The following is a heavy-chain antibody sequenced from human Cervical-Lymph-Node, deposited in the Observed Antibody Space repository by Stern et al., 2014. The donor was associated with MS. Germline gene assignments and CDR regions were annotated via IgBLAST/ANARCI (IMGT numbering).Heavy chain of an antibody. Sequence: QVQLVQSGGGVVQPGMSLRLSCAASGFNFHNYGMHWVRQAPGQGLEWVASIYYDGTKIYYGDSVRGRFTISRDNSKNNLYLQMSALRAGDTAVYYCARELVRYRGGYFDQWGQGTLVTVSS. CDR1: GFNFHNYG. CDR2: IYYDGTKI. V-gene: IGHV3-33*01. J-gene: IGHJ4*02. D-gene: IGHD1-26*01. CDR3: ARELVRYRGGYFDQ.